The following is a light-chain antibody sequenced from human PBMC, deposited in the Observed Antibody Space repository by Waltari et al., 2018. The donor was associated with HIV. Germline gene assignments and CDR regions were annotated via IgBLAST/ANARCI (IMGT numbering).Light chain of an antibody. Sequence: EIVMTQSPASLYVSPGEGTTLPCRASQSVGRSLAWYQQKPGQAPRLLIYDASTRASAIPAGISANGSGTEFTLTISSLQSADFAIYFCQQYIGWPLTFGGGTKVQVK. CDR2: DAS. CDR1: QSVGRS. CDR3: QQYIGWPLT. V-gene: IGKV3-15*01. J-gene: IGKJ4*01.